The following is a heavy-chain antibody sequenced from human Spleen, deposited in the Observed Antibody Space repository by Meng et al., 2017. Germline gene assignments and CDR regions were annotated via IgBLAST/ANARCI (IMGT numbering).Heavy chain of an antibody. CDR1: GDSVSSNSAA. CDR3: ARDIDGYSSSWYPLTSYYYYGMDV. CDR2: TYYRSKWYN. V-gene: IGHV6-1*01. J-gene: IGHJ6*02. D-gene: IGHD6-13*01. Sequence: SCAISGDSVSSNSAAWNWIRQSPSRGLEWLGRTYYRSKWYNDYAGSVKSRITINPDTSKNQFSLQLNSVTPEDTAVYYCARDIDGYSSSWYPLTSYYYYGMDVWGQGTMVTVSS.